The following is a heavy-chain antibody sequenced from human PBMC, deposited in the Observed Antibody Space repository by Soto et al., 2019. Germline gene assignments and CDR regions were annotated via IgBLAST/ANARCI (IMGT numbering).Heavy chain of an antibody. CDR1: RGSINNSY. V-gene: IGHV4-59*08. D-gene: IGHD3-9*01. J-gene: IGHJ4*02. Sequence: SETLSLTCTVSRGSINNSYWTWIRQPPGKRLEWIGYIHYTGSTNYNPSLRGRVTMSVDTSKNQFSLKVNSVIAADTAIYYCAHILSGSQFNYWGQGTPVTVSS. CDR2: IHYTGST. CDR3: AHILSGSQFNY.